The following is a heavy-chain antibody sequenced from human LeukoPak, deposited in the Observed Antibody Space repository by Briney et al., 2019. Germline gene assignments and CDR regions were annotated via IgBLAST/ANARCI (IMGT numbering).Heavy chain of an antibody. D-gene: IGHD2-2*01. Sequence: GGSLRLSCAASGFTFSSYSMNWVRQAPGKGLEWVGFIRYDGSNKYYADSVKGRFTISRDNSKNTLYLQMNSLRAEDTAVYYCAKINPGYCSSTSCSLFDYWGQGTLVTVSS. CDR2: IRYDGSNK. J-gene: IGHJ4*02. CDR1: GFTFSSYS. V-gene: IGHV3-30*02. CDR3: AKINPGYCSSTSCSLFDY.